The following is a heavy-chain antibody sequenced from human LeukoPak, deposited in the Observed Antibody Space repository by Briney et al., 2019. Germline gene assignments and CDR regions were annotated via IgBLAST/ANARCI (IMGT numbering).Heavy chain of an antibody. CDR1: GGSISSGDYY. J-gene: IGHJ5*02. CDR3: ARVLRIAVAGTPPRFNWFDP. V-gene: IGHV4-30-4*08. CDR2: IYYSGTT. Sequence: SETLSLTCTVSGGSISSGDYYWSWIRQPPGKGLEWIGYIYYSGTTYYNPSLKKQVTITVDTTKNQSSLTLSSVTAADTAVYYCARVLRIAVAGTPPRFNWFDPWGQGTLVTVSS. D-gene: IGHD6-19*01.